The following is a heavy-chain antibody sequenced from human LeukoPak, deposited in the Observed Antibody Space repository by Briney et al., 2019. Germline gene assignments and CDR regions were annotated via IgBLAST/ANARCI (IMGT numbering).Heavy chain of an antibody. D-gene: IGHD2-8*01. CDR3: ARSPPDIVLMVYATPPYYFDY. CDR2: IYHSGST. Sequence: SETLSLTCTVSGGSISSSSYYWSWIRQPPGKGLEWIGYIYHSGSTHYNPSLKSRVTISVDRSKNQFSLKLSSVTAADTAVYYCARSPPDIVLMVYATPPYYFDYWGQGTLVTVSS. CDR1: GGSISSSSYY. J-gene: IGHJ4*02. V-gene: IGHV4-30-2*01.